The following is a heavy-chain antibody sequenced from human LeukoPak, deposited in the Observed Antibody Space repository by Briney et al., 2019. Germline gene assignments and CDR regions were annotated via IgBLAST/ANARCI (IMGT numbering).Heavy chain of an antibody. V-gene: IGHV4-39*01. CDR2: IYYSGST. CDR1: GGSISSGSYY. Sequence: KPSETLSLTCTVSGGSISSGSYYWGWIRQPPGKGLEWIGTIYYSGSTYYNPSLKSRVTISIDSSKNQFSLKVSSVTAADTAVHYCARGLKGRPGFDYWGQGTLVTVSS. D-gene: IGHD6-6*01. J-gene: IGHJ4*02. CDR3: ARGLKGRPGFDY.